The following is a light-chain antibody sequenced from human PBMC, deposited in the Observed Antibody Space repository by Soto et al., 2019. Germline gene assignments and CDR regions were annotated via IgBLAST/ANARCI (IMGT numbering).Light chain of an antibody. V-gene: IGKV1-5*03. Sequence: DIQMTQSPSTLSASVGDTVTFTCRASQSIGNWMAWYQQTPGKAPKLLIYRGSSLQSGVPSRFSGSGSGSEFPLTIVNLRPDGFAVYFCQQFNIYPYTFGPGTKLAIK. CDR2: RGS. CDR1: QSIGNW. J-gene: IGKJ2*01. CDR3: QQFNIYPYT.